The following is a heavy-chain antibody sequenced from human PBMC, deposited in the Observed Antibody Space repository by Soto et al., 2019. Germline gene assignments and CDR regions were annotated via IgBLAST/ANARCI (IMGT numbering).Heavy chain of an antibody. V-gene: IGHV4-30-2*01. CDR1: GGSISSGGYS. D-gene: IGHD3-3*01. CDR3: AXXFXXXYHV. J-gene: IGHJ4*02. Sequence: QLQLQESGSGLVKPSQTLSLTCAVSGGSISSGGYSWSWIRQPPGKGLEWIGYIYHSGSTYYNPSLKSRVTISVDRSKNQFSLKLSXXTAADTAVXXXAXXFXXXYHVWGQGTLVTVSS. CDR2: IYHSGST.